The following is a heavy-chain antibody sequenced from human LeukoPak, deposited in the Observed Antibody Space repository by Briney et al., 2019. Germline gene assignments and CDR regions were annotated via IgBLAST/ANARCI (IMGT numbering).Heavy chain of an antibody. CDR3: TRAPPLGGFDY. Sequence: ASVKVSCKASGYTLINYGVIWVRQAPGQGLEWMGWVSGDNSNTNYAKTVQGRVTMTTDTSTNTAYMELKSLRSDDTAVYYCTRAPPLGGFDYWGQGTLVTVSS. CDR1: GYTLINYG. V-gene: IGHV1-18*01. D-gene: IGHD2-15*01. CDR2: VSGDNSNT. J-gene: IGHJ4*02.